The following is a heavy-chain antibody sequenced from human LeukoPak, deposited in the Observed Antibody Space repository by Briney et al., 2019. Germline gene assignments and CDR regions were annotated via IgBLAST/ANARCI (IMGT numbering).Heavy chain of an antibody. V-gene: IGHV4-59*08. CDR3: ARHGLGYQPNFDY. J-gene: IGHJ4*02. D-gene: IGHD2-2*01. Sequence: KTSETLSLTCTVSGGSISSYYWSWIRQPPGKGLEWIGYIYYSGSTNYNPSLKSRVTISVDTSKNQFSLKLSSVTAADTAVYYCARHGLGYQPNFDYWGQGTLVTVSS. CDR1: GGSISSYY. CDR2: IYYSGST.